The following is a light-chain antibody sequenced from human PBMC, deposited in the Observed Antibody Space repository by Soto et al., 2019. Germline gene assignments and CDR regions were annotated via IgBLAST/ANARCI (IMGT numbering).Light chain of an antibody. Sequence: QSALTQPPSASGSPGQSVTISCTGTSSDVGGYNYVSWYQQHPGKAPKLMIYEVTIRPSGVPDRFSGSKSGNTASLTVSGLQAEDEDDYYCSSYTDSNPSYVFGTGTKLTVL. CDR2: EVT. V-gene: IGLV2-8*01. CDR3: SSYTDSNPSYV. J-gene: IGLJ1*01. CDR1: SSDVGGYNY.